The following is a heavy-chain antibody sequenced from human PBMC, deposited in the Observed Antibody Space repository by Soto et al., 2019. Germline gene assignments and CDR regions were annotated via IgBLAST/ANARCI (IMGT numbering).Heavy chain of an antibody. CDR1: GGSFSGYY. D-gene: IGHD5-12*01. J-gene: IGHJ4*02. Sequence: TLSLTCAVYGGSFSGYYWSWIRQPPGKGLEWIGQINYSGSTNYNPSLKSRVTVSVDTSKSQFSLKLSSVTAADMAVYYCARDLRATIRGKVFGYWGQGTLVTVSS. CDR3: ARDLRATIRGKVFGY. V-gene: IGHV4-34*01. CDR2: INYSGST.